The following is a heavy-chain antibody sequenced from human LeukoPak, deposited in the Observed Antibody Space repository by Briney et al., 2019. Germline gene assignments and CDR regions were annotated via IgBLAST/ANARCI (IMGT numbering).Heavy chain of an antibody. Sequence: ASVKVSCKVSGYTLTELSMHWVRQAPGKGLEWMGGFDPEDGETIYAQKFQGRVTMTEDTSTDTAYMELSSLRSEDTAVYYCATCLGYGSRRDYWGQGTLVTVSS. CDR1: GYTLTELS. J-gene: IGHJ4*02. CDR3: ATCLGYGSRRDY. D-gene: IGHD3-10*01. V-gene: IGHV1-24*01. CDR2: FDPEDGET.